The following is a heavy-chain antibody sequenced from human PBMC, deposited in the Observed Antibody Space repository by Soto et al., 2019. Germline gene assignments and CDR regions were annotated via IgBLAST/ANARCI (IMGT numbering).Heavy chain of an antibody. J-gene: IGHJ6*02. D-gene: IGHD3-3*01. CDR3: ARDRSGITIFGVVISYGMDV. CDR2: IWYDGSNK. CDR1: GFTFSSYG. Sequence: GGSLRLSCAASGFTFSSYGMHWVRQAPGKGLEWVAVIWYDGSNKYYADSVKGRFTISRDNSKNTLYPQMNSLRAEDTAVYYCARDRSGITIFGVVISYGMDVWGQVTTVTVSS. V-gene: IGHV3-33*01.